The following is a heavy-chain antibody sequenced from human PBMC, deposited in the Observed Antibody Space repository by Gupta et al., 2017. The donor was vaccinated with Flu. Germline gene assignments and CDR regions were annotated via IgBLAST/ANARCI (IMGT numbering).Heavy chain of an antibody. D-gene: IGHD2-21*01. CDR2: VHSRGDT. CDR3: ARRRTNCVGC. V-gene: IGHV4-31*03. CDR1: GGSVNVFSYF. Sequence: QLRESGPRLLKPSQTLSRTCSVSGGSVNVFSYFWSWIRQHPETGLAWIGYVHSRGDTYYNPSLGSRLLTSVDTSKNEITLAVTSVAAADAAMYSCARRRTNCVGCGGHGP. J-gene: IGHJ4*03.